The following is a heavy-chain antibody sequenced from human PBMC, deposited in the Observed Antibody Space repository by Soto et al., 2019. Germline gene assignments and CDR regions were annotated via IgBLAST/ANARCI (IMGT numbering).Heavy chain of an antibody. CDR3: ASNLLNHWSYWYFDL. Sequence: ASVKVSCKASGYTFTSYAMHWVRQAPGQRLEWMGWINAGNGNTKYSQKFQGRVTITRDTSASTAYMELSSLRSEDTAVYYCASNLLNHWSYWYFDLWGRGTLVTVSS. V-gene: IGHV1-3*01. D-gene: IGHD2-8*02. CDR1: GYTFTSYA. CDR2: INAGNGNT. J-gene: IGHJ2*01.